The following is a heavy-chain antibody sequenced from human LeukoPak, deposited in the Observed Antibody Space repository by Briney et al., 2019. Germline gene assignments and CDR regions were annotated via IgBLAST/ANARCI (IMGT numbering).Heavy chain of an antibody. Sequence: GGSLRLSCAAAGFTFSSYWMSWVRQAPGKGLGWVANIKQDGSEKYYVDSAKGRFTISRDNAKNSLYLQMNSLRAEDTAVYYCAELGITMIGGVWGKGTTVTISS. J-gene: IGHJ6*04. CDR1: GFTFSSYW. CDR2: IKQDGSEK. V-gene: IGHV3-7*01. CDR3: AELGITMIGGV. D-gene: IGHD3-10*02.